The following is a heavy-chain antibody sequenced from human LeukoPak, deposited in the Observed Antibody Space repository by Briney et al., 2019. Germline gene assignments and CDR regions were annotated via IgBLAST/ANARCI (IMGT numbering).Heavy chain of an antibody. V-gene: IGHV4-38-2*01. Sequence: SETLSLTCAVSGYSISSGYYWGWIRQPPGKGLEWIGSMYHSGSTYYNPSLKSRVSISVDTSKNQFSLKLSSVTAVDTAVYYCARSRQGWWLLDYWGQGTLVTVSS. J-gene: IGHJ4*02. D-gene: IGHD5-12*01. CDR1: GYSISSGYY. CDR3: ARSRQGWWLLDY. CDR2: MYHSGST.